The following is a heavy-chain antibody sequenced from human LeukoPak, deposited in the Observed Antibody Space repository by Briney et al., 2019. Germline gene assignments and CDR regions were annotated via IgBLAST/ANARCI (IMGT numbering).Heavy chain of an antibody. CDR2: INSDGINT. V-gene: IGHV3-74*01. Sequence: GGSLRLSCAASGFTFSNYWMHWVRQAPGKGLVWVSRINSDGINTSYADSVKGRFTISRDNAMNTLNLQMNSLRAEDTAVYCCARDLGQYYDTSDNWFDPWGQGTLVTVSS. CDR1: GFTFSNYW. J-gene: IGHJ5*02. D-gene: IGHD3-22*01. CDR3: ARDLGQYYDTSDNWFDP.